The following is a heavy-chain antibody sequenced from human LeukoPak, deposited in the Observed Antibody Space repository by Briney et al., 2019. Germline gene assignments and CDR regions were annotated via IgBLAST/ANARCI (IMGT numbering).Heavy chain of an antibody. V-gene: IGHV3-74*01. CDR1: RFTFSSYW. D-gene: IGHD3-3*01. CDR3: ARGITIFGVVNDAFDI. Sequence: PGGSLRLSCAASRFTFSSYWMHWVRQAPGKGLVWVSRVDSDGSSTTYAGSVKGRFTISRDNAKSTLYLQMNSLRAEDTAVYYCARGITIFGVVNDAFDIWGQGTMVTVSS. J-gene: IGHJ3*02. CDR2: VDSDGSST.